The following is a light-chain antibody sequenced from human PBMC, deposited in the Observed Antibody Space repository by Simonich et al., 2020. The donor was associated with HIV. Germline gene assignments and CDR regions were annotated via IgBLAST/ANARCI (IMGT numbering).Light chain of an antibody. Sequence: EIVMTQSPATLSVSPGERATLSCRASQSVSSNLAWYQQKPGQAPRLLMYGASTRATGIPVRFSGSGSGTEFTLTISSMQSEDFAVYYCQQYNNWPLTFGPGTKVDIK. CDR3: QQYNNWPLT. J-gene: IGKJ3*01. CDR1: QSVSSN. V-gene: IGKV3-15*01. CDR2: GAS.